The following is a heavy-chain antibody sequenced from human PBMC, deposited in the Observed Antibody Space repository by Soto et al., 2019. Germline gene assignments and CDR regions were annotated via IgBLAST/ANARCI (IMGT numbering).Heavy chain of an antibody. V-gene: IGHV4-4*02. CDR3: AENGSYDLVN. CDR2: IHHSGST. CDR1: GGSVSRDNW. Sequence: SETLSLTCGVSGGSVSRDNWWSWVRQPPGKGLEWIGEIHHSGSTNYSPSLKSRVTMSVDKSRNQFSLKLNSVTAADTAVQYCAENGSYDLVNWGQGTLVTVSS. D-gene: IGHD3-16*01. J-gene: IGHJ4*02.